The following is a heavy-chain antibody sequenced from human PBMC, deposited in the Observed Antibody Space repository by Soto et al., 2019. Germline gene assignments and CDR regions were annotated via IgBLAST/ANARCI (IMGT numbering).Heavy chain of an antibody. CDR1: GYTFTSYG. D-gene: IGHD3-16*02. V-gene: IGHV1-18*01. CDR2: ISAYNGNT. CDR3: ARVTDLSYDYVWGSYRNTDYFDY. J-gene: IGHJ4*02. Sequence: ASVKVSCKASGYTFTSYGISWVRQAPGQGLEWMGWISAYNGNTNYAQKLQGRVTMTTDTSTSTAYVELRSLRSDDTAVYYCARVTDLSYDYVWGSYRNTDYFDYWGQGTLVTVSS.